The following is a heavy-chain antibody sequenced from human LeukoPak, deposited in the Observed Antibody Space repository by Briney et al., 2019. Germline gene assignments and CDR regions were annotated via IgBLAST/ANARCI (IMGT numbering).Heavy chain of an antibody. CDR3: ARDPVDTAMVPAYYFDY. CDR2: TYYSGST. Sequence: SETLSLTCTVSGGSISSGGYYWSWIRQHPGKGLEWIGYTYYSGSTYYNPSLKSRVTISVDTSKNQFSLKLSSVTAADTAVYYCARDPVDTAMVPAYYFDYWGQGTLVTVSS. V-gene: IGHV4-31*03. J-gene: IGHJ4*02. CDR1: GGSISSGGYY. D-gene: IGHD5-18*01.